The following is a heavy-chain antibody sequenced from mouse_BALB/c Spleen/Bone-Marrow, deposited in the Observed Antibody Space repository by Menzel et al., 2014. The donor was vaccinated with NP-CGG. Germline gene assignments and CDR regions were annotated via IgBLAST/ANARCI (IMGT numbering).Heavy chain of an antibody. CDR1: EFICSYYA. D-gene: IGHD3-1*01. V-gene: IGHV5-9-4*01. J-gene: IGHJ4*01. CDR2: ISSGGSYT. CDR3: TRDRGDY. Sequence: EVKLVESGGGLVKPGGSLKLSCTASEFICSYYAMSWVRQSPEKRTEWVAEISSGGSYTYYPDTVTGRFTISRDNAKNTLYLEMSSLRSEDTAMYYCTRDRGDYWGQGTSVTVSS.